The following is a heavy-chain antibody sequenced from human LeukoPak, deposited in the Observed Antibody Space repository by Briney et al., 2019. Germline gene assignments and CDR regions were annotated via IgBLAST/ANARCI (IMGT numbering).Heavy chain of an antibody. D-gene: IGHD5-12*01. CDR3: ARWKGDSRNFEY. Sequence: PGGSLRLSCAASGFTFSSYAMNWVRQAPGKGLEWVSYISSSGSTIYYADSVKGRFTISRDNAKNSLYLQMNSLRAEDTAVYYCARWKGDSRNFEYWGQGTLVTVSS. CDR2: ISSSGSTI. J-gene: IGHJ4*02. CDR1: GFTFSSYA. V-gene: IGHV3-48*04.